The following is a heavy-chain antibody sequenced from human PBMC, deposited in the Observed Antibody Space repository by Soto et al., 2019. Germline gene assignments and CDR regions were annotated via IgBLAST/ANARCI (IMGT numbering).Heavy chain of an antibody. CDR1: GFTFTDYC. CDR2: IFPDDSDT. V-gene: IGHV5-51*01. D-gene: IGHD3-10*01. Sequence: PGEALKISCKASGFTFTDYCIGWLRQMPGKGLEWMGIIFPDDSDTKYSPSFQGQVIISADRSITTAYLQMSSLKPSDSAIYYCAGGGVRGVITRTRDYYGMDVWGQGTTVTVSS. CDR3: AGGGVRGVITRTRDYYGMDV. J-gene: IGHJ6*02.